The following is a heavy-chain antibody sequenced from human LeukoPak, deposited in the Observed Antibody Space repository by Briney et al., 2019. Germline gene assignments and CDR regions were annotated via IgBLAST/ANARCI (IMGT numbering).Heavy chain of an antibody. Sequence: GGSLRLSCAASGFTFSSYEMNWVRQAPGKGLEWVSYISSSGSTIYYADSVKGRFTISRDNAKNSLYLQMNSLRAEDTAVYYCAREWELPSAFDYWGQGTLVTVSS. CDR2: ISSSGSTI. J-gene: IGHJ4*02. CDR3: AREWELPSAFDY. V-gene: IGHV3-48*03. D-gene: IGHD1-26*01. CDR1: GFTFSSYE.